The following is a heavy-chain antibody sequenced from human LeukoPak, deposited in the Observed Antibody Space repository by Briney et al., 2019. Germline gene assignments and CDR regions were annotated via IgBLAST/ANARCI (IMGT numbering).Heavy chain of an antibody. CDR3: ARQDDYSFDY. V-gene: IGHV3-30*04. CDR2: ISYDGSNK. CDR1: GFTFSTFT. J-gene: IGHJ4*02. Sequence: SGRSLRPSCAASGFTFSTFTMHWVRQAPGKGLEWVAVISYDGSNKNYADSVKGRFTISRGNSKNTLYLQMNSLRGEDTALYYCARQDDYSFDYWGQGTLVPVSS. D-gene: IGHD4-11*01.